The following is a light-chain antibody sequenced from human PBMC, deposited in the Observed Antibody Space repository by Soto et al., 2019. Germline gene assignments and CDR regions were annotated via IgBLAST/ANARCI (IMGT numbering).Light chain of an antibody. Sequence: QSVLTQPASVSGSPGQSITISCTGTSSDVGGYNYVSWYQQHPGKAPKLIIYDVSNRPSGVSNRFSGSKSGNTASLTISGLRAEDEDDYYCSSYTSITTLDVVFGGGTKLTVL. CDR2: DVS. CDR3: SSYTSITTLDVV. J-gene: IGLJ2*01. V-gene: IGLV2-14*03. CDR1: SSDVGGYNY.